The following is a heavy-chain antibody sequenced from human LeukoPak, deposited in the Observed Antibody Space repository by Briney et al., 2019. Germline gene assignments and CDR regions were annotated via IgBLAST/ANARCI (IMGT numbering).Heavy chain of an antibody. Sequence: GGSPRLSCAASGFTFSSYAMSWVRQAPGKGLEWVSAISGNAYSTYYTDSVKGRFTISRDNSKNTLYLQIHSLRAEDTAVYYCAKVPDYCSGTSCYSPLDSWGQGTLVTVSS. D-gene: IGHD2-15*01. CDR1: GFTFSSYA. V-gene: IGHV3-23*01. CDR3: AKVPDYCSGTSCYSPLDS. CDR2: ISGNAYST. J-gene: IGHJ4*02.